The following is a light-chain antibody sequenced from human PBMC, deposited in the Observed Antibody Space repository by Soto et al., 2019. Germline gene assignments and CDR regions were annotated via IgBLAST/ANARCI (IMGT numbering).Light chain of an antibody. J-gene: IGLJ7*01. V-gene: IGLV1-40*01. CDR1: SSNIGAGYD. Sequence: QSVLTQPPSVSGAPGQRVTISCTGSSSNIGAGYDVHWYQQLPGTAPKLLIYGNTNRPSGVPDRFSGSKSGTSASLAITGLQAEDXADYYCQSYDASLSASVFGGGTQLTVL. CDR3: QSYDASLSASV. CDR2: GNT.